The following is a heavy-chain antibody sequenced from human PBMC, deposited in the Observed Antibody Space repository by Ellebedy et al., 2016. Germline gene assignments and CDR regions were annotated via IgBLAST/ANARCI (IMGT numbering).Heavy chain of an antibody. CDR3: ARGSPNWFDP. CDR1: GGSISSGSYY. J-gene: IGHJ5*02. V-gene: IGHV4-61*02. CDR2: IYTSGST. Sequence: SETLSLTXTVSGGSISSGSYYWSWIRQPAGKGLEWIGRIYTSGSTNYNPSLKSRVTMSVDTSKNQFSLKLSSVTAANTAVYYCARGSPNWFDPWGQGTLVTVSS.